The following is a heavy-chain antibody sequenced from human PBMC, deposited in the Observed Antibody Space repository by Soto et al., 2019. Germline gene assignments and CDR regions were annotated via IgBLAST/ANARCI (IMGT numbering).Heavy chain of an antibody. V-gene: IGHV3-30*18. CDR2: ISYDGSNK. Sequence: GGSLRLSCAASGFTFRSYGMHWVRQAPGKGLEWVAVISYDGSNKYYADSVKGRFTISRDNSKNTLYLQMNSLRAEDTAVYYCANPAVTRGPYYYGMDVWGQGTTVTVSS. CDR3: ANPAVTRGPYYYGMDV. D-gene: IGHD4-17*01. J-gene: IGHJ6*02. CDR1: GFTFRSYG.